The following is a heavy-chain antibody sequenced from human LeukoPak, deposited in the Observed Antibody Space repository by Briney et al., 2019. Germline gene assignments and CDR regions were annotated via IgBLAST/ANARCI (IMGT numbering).Heavy chain of an antibody. D-gene: IGHD2-2*01. CDR2: INHSGST. CDR1: GGSFSGYY. J-gene: IGHJ5*02. V-gene: IGHV4-34*01. CDR3: AALGYCSSRCDCWFDP. Sequence: SETLSLTCAVYGGSFSGYYWSWIRQPPGKGLEWIGEINHSGSTNYNPSLKSRVTISVDTSKNQFSLKLSSVTAADTAVYYCAALGYCSSRCDCWFDPWGQGTLVTVS.